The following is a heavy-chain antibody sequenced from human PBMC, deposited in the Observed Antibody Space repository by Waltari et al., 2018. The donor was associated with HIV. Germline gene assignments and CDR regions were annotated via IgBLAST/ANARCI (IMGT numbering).Heavy chain of an antibody. J-gene: IGHJ6*02. CDR2: ISGYKGNT. CDR3: ARGVSIVRGVMIRGHMDV. Sequence: VQLVQSGAEMRTPGASVTVSCRASGYTFSAYTTSWVRQAPGQGLEWMGWISGYKGNTNYAQKFQGRVNMTTDTSTSTAHMELRSLRSDDTAVYYCARGVSIVRGVMIRGHMDVWGQGTTVTVSS. CDR1: GYTFSAYT. V-gene: IGHV1-18*01. D-gene: IGHD3-10*01.